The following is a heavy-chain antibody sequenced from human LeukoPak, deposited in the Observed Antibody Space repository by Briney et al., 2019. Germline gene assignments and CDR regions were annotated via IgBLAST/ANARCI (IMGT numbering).Heavy chain of an antibody. V-gene: IGHV3-30*19. Sequence: GGSLRLSCAASGFTFSSYGMHWVRQAPGKGLEWVAVISYDGSNKYYADSVKGRFTISRDNSKNTLYLQMNSLRAEDTAVYYCARDAHLKLIAAAGPWGQGTLVTVSS. CDR2: ISYDGSNK. D-gene: IGHD6-13*01. CDR1: GFTFSSYG. CDR3: ARDAHLKLIAAAGP. J-gene: IGHJ5*02.